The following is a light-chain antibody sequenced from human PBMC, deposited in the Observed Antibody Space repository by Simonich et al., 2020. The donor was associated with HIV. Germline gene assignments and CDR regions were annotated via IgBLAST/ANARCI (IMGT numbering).Light chain of an antibody. V-gene: IGKV4-1*01. CDR1: QSVLYNSNTKNY. J-gene: IGKJ3*01. Sequence: DLVMTQSPTFLAVSLGARATINCKSSQSVLYNSNTKNYLAWSQQRPGQPPTLLIYWSSTRESGVPDRVRGSGSGTDFTLTISSRQAEDVAVYYCQQYYGTPYTFGPGTKVNIK. CDR3: QQYYGTPYT. CDR2: WSS.